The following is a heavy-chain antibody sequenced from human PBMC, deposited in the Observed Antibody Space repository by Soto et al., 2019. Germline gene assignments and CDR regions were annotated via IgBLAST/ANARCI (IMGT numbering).Heavy chain of an antibody. CDR2: MNPSSGET. V-gene: IGHV1-8*01. CDR1: GYNFTNFD. Sequence: SVKVSCSTSGYNFTNFDINWVRQAPVRGLVWMGWMNPSSGETGSAQNFQGRVTMTRDISTRTFFMQLTSLRSEDTAIYYCARLAEYCNGIKCYSNFDFWGRGTQVTVSS. J-gene: IGHJ4*01. CDR3: ARLAEYCNGIKCYSNFDF. D-gene: IGHD2-15*01.